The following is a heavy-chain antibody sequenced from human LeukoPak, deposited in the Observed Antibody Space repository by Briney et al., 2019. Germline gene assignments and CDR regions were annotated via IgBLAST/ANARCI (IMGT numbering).Heavy chain of an antibody. V-gene: IGHV1-69*05. CDR3: AREVSCGGDCSGGAFDAFDI. CDR2: IIPIFGTA. J-gene: IGHJ3*02. CDR1: GGTFSSYA. Sequence: SVKVSCKASGGTFSSYAISRVRQAPGQGLEWMGGIIPIFGTANYAQKFQGRVTITTDESTSTAYMELSSLRSEDTAVYYCAREVSCGGDCSGGAFDAFDIWGQGTMVTVSS. D-gene: IGHD2-21*02.